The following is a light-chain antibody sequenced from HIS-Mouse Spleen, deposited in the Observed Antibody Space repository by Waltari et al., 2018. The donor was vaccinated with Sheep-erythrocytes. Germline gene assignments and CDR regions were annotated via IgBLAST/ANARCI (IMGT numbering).Light chain of an antibody. CDR2: DVS. Sequence: QSALTQPDSVSGSPGQSVTISCTGPSSDVGGYNYVSWYQQHPGKAPKLMIYDVSKRPSGVPDRFSGSKSGNTASLTISGLQAEDEADYYCCSYAGSYNHVFATGTKVTVL. CDR3: CSYAGSYNHV. V-gene: IGLV2-11*01. J-gene: IGLJ1*01. CDR1: SSDVGGYNY.